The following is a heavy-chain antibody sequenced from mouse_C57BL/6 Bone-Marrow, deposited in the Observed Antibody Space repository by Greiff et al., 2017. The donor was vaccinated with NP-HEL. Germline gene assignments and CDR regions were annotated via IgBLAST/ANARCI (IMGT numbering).Heavy chain of an antibody. CDR1: GYTFTDYN. CDR2: INPNNGGT. Sequence: EVQLQQSGPELVKPGASVKIPCKASGYTFTDYNMDWVKQSHGKSLEWIGDINPNNGGTNYNQKFKGKATLTVDKSSSTAYMELRSLTSEDTAVYYCARYYGTQEAWFAYWGQGTLVTVSA. J-gene: IGHJ3*01. CDR3: ARYYGTQEAWFAY. V-gene: IGHV1-18*01. D-gene: IGHD1-1*01.